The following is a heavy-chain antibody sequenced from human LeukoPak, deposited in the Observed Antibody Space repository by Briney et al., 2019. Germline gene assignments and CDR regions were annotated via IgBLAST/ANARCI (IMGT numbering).Heavy chain of an antibody. CDR2: ISGSGGST. CDR3: AKLGKDCSSTSCYRQSWFDP. Sequence: GGSLRLSCAASGFTVSSNYMSWVRQAPGKGLEWVSAISGSGGSTYYADSVKGRFTISRDNSKNTLYLQMNSLRAEDTAVYYCAKLGKDCSSTSCYRQSWFDPWGQGTLVTVSS. CDR1: GFTVSSNY. J-gene: IGHJ5*02. V-gene: IGHV3-23*01. D-gene: IGHD2-2*01.